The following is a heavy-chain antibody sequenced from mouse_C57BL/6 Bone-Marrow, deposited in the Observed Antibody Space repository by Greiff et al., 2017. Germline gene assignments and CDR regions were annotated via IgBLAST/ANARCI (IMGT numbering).Heavy chain of an antibody. CDR2: IYPGSGNT. V-gene: IGHV1-66*01. CDR1: GYSFTSYY. Sequence: VQLQQPGPELVKPGASVKISCKASGYSFTSYYIHWVKQRPGQGLEWIGWIYPGSGNTKYNEKFKGKATLTADTSSSTAYMQLSSLTSEDSAVDYCAKPFKYYYAMDYWGKGTSVTVSS. J-gene: IGHJ4*01. CDR3: AKPFKYYYAMDY.